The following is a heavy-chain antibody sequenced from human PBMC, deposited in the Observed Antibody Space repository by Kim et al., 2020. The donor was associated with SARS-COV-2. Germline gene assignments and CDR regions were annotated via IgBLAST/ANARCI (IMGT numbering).Heavy chain of an antibody. D-gene: IGHD1-20*01. CDR1: GSSIGSGYY. Sequence: SETLSLTCTVSGSSIGSGYYWGWIRQPPGRGLEWIGSISHSGHSYYNPSLQSRVTISVDTSKKQFSLKLKSVTAADTAVYYCARKVVSDWYNFDMWGQGRMVTVSS. J-gene: IGHJ3*02. CDR3: ARKVVSDWYNFDM. V-gene: IGHV4-38-2*02. CDR2: ISHSGHS.